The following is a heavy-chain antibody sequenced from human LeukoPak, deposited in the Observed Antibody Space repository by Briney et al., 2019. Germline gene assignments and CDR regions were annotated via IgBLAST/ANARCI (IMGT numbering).Heavy chain of an antibody. Sequence: ASVKVSCKASGGTFSSYAISWVRQAPGQGLEWMGGIIPIFGTANYAQKFQGRVTITADKSTSTAYMELSSLRSEDTAVYYCARVDKKPYYFNYWGQGTLVTVSS. J-gene: IGHJ4*02. D-gene: IGHD3-22*01. V-gene: IGHV1-69*06. CDR1: GGTFSSYA. CDR2: IIPIFGTA. CDR3: ARVDKKPYYFNY.